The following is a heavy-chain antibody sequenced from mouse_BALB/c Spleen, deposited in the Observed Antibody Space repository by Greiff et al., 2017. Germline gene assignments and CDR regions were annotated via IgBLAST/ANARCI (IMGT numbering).Heavy chain of an antibody. V-gene: IGHV5-9-4*01. CDR1: GFTFSSYA. CDR3: ARFDFFAY. Sequence: EVQGVESGGGLVKPGGSLKLSCAASGFTFSSYAMSWVRQSPEKRLEWVAEISSGGSYTYYPDTVTGRFTISRDNAKNTLYLEMSSLRSEDTAMYYCARFDFFAYWGQGTLVTVSA. J-gene: IGHJ3*01. D-gene: IGHD2-4*01. CDR2: ISSGGSYT.